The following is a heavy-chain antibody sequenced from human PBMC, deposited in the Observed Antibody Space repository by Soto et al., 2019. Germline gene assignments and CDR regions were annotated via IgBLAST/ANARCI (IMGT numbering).Heavy chain of an antibody. CDR3: ARGGVGGDYDVGY. Sequence: LSLSCVASGFTFSSYTMNWVHQAPGKGPEWVSCISSGSDYISYADSVKGRFTVYRDNAKKSLYLHLNSLKAEETAVYYCARGGVGGDYDVGYWGQGNLVTVSS. CDR1: GFTFSSYT. CDR2: ISSGSDYI. D-gene: IGHD2-21*02. V-gene: IGHV3-21*01. J-gene: IGHJ1*01.